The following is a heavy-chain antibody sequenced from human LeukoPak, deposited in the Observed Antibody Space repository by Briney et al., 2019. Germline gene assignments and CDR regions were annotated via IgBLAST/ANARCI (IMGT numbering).Heavy chain of an antibody. V-gene: IGHV4-61*02. CDR2: SYTSGST. CDR1: GVSISSGSYY. Sequence: PSQTLSLTCTVSGVSISSGSYYWSWIRQPAGKGLDWFVRSYTSGSTNYNPSLKSRVTISVDTSKNQFSLKLSSVPGADTAVYDCARGDSTGVYHWGQGTLVTVSS. CDR3: ARGDSTGVYH. D-gene: IGHD4-23*01. J-gene: IGHJ5*02.